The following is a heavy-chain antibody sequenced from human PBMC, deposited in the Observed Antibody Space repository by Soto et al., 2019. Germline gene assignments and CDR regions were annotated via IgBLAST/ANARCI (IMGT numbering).Heavy chain of an antibody. CDR1: GFTFSSYS. Sequence: GGSLRLSCAASGFTFSSYSMSWVRQAPGKGLEWVSSISSSSSYIYYADSVKGRFTISRDNAKNSLYLQMNSLRAEDTAVYYCARGQRWLQFLYFDYWGQGTLVTVSS. V-gene: IGHV3-21*01. J-gene: IGHJ4*02. CDR2: ISSSSSYI. D-gene: IGHD5-12*01. CDR3: ARGQRWLQFLYFDY.